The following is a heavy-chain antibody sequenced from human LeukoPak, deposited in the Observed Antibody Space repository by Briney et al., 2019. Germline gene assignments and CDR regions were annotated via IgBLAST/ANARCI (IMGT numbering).Heavy chain of an antibody. D-gene: IGHD6-19*01. J-gene: IGHJ4*02. CDR1: GLTFSTYS. CDR3: ARARLYSSGWYMDQ. V-gene: IGHV3-48*01. Sequence: GGSLRLSCAASGLTFSTYSMNWVRQAPGKGLEWVSYISSSSSTIYYADSVKGRFTISRDNAKNSLYLQMNSLRAEGTAVYHCARARLYSSGWYMDQWGQGTLVTVSS. CDR2: ISSSSSTI.